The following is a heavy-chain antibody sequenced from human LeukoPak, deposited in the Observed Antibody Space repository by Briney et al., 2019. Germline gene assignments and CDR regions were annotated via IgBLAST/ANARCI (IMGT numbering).Heavy chain of an antibody. Sequence: PSETLSLTCTVSGGSISSGDYYWSWIRQPPGKGLEWIGEINHSGSTNYNPSLKSRVTISVDTSKNQFSLKLSSVTAADTAVYYCARAKGSSRFDIWGQGTMVTVSS. CDR2: INHSGST. J-gene: IGHJ3*02. CDR3: ARAKGSSRFDI. CDR1: GGSISSGDYY. D-gene: IGHD2-2*01. V-gene: IGHV4-39*07.